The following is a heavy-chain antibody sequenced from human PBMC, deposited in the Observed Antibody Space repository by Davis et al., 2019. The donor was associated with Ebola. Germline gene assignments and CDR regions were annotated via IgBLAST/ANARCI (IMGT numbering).Heavy chain of an antibody. Sequence: PGGSLRLSCAASGFTFSSYAMHWVRQAPGKGLEWVAVISYDGSNKYYADSVKGRFTISRDNSKNTLYLQMNSLRAEDTAVYYCARDPVPAAMGYFDYWGQGTLVTVSS. CDR1: GFTFSSYA. J-gene: IGHJ4*02. V-gene: IGHV3-30-3*01. D-gene: IGHD2-2*01. CDR3: ARDPVPAAMGYFDY. CDR2: ISYDGSNK.